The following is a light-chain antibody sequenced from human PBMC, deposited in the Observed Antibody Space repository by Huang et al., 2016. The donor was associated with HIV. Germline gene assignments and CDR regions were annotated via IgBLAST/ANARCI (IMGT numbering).Light chain of an antibody. CDR3: QHYNNWPWWT. V-gene: IGKV3-15*01. Sequence: EVVMTQSPAILSVSPGERATLSCRASQSVTSNLAWYQQKPGQVPRLLIYSASTRATGNPARFSGSGSGTEFTLTISSLQSEDFAVYYCQHYNNWPWWTFGQGTKVEMK. J-gene: IGKJ1*01. CDR2: SAS. CDR1: QSVTSN.